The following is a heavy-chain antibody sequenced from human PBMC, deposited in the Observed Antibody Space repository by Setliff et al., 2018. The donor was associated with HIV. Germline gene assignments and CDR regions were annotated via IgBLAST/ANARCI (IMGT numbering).Heavy chain of an antibody. Sequence: PSETLSLTCAVYGGSFRGYYWSWIRQPPGKGLEWIGEINHSGSTNYNPSLKSRVTISVDTSKSQFSLKLSSVTAADTAVYYCARGGGYSYGFLTRRNWFDPWGQGTLVTVSS. J-gene: IGHJ5*02. CDR3: ARGGGYSYGFLTRRNWFDP. CDR2: INHSGST. D-gene: IGHD5-18*01. V-gene: IGHV4-34*01. CDR1: GGSFRGYY.